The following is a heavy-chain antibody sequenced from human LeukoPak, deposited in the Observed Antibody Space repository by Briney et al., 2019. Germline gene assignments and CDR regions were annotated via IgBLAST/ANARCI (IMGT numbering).Heavy chain of an antibody. CDR3: ARLGGSYYYHDY. V-gene: IGHV5-51*01. D-gene: IGHD1-26*01. CDR1: GSRFTSYW. J-gene: IGHJ4*02. CDR2: IYPGDSDT. Sequence: GGPLQISCKGSGSRFTSYWIGWVRPMPGKGLEWMGIIYPGDSDTRYSPSFQGQVTISADKSISTAYLQWSSLKASDTAMYYCARLGGSYYYHDYWGQGTLVTVSS.